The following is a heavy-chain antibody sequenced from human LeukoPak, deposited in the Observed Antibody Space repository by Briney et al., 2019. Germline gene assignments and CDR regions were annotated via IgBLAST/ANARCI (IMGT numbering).Heavy chain of an antibody. CDR3: ARHLYPGEFTL. Sequence: SETLSLTCTGDSITTNSDSRGWIRQPPGKGLEWIGTRHYSGTTYYNPSLKTRVTLSVDTSKTQFSLNLTSVTAADTAIYYCARHLYPGEFTLWGQGTLVTVSS. CDR1: DSITTNSDS. CDR2: RHYSGTT. J-gene: IGHJ4*02. V-gene: IGHV4-39*01. D-gene: IGHD3-10*01.